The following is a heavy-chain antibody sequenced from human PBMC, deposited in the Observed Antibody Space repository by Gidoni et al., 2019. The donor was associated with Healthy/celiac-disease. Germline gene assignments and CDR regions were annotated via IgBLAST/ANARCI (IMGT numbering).Heavy chain of an antibody. CDR2: INHSGST. Sequence: QVQLQQWGAGLLKLSETLSLTCAVYGGSFSGYYWSWIRQPPGKGLEWIGEINHSGSTNYNPSLKSRVTISVDTSKNQFSLKLSSVTAADTAVYYCARGDYYDSSGYYYWGQGTLVTVSS. D-gene: IGHD3-22*01. CDR1: GGSFSGYY. V-gene: IGHV4-34*01. CDR3: ARGDYYDSSGYYY. J-gene: IGHJ4*02.